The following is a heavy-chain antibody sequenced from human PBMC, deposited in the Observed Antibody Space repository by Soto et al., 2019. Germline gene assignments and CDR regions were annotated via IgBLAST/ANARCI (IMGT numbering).Heavy chain of an antibody. CDR3: AKDTTAMVTGFFDY. J-gene: IGHJ4*02. D-gene: IGHD5-18*01. CDR1: GFTFSSYG. V-gene: IGHV3-30*18. CDR2: ISYDGSNK. Sequence: QVQLVESGGGVVQPGRSLRLSCAASGFTFSSYGMHWVRQAPGKGLEWVAVISYDGSNKYYADSVKGRLTISRDNSKNTLHLQMNSLIAQDTAVYYCAKDTTAMVTGFFDYWGQGTLVTVSS.